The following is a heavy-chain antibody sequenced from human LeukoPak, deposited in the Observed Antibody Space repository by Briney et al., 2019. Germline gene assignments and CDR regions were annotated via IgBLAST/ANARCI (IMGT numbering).Heavy chain of an antibody. CDR2: IYYSGST. CDR1: GGSISSGGYS. D-gene: IGHD4-17*01. J-gene: IGHJ4*02. V-gene: IGHV4-30-4*07. Sequence: SETLSLTCTVSGGSISSGGYSWSWIRQPPGKGLEWIGYIYYSGSTYYNPSLKSRVTISVDTSKNQFSLKLSSVTAADTAVYYCASSNDYGDYVTLWGQGTLVTVSS. CDR3: ASSNDYGDYVTL.